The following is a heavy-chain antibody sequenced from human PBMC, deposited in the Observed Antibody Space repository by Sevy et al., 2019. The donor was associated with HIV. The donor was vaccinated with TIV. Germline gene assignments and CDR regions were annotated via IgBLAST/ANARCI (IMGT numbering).Heavy chain of an antibody. D-gene: IGHD6-25*01. J-gene: IGHJ6*02. CDR2: IYYSGST. V-gene: IGHV4-39*01. Sequence: SETLSLTCTVSGGSISSSSYYWGWIRQPPGKGLEWIGSIYYSGSTYYNPSLKSRVTISVDTSKNQLSLKLSSVTAADRAVYYCARPGSAPNYYYYYGMDVWGQGTTVTVSS. CDR3: ARPGSAPNYYYYYGMDV. CDR1: GGSISSSSYY.